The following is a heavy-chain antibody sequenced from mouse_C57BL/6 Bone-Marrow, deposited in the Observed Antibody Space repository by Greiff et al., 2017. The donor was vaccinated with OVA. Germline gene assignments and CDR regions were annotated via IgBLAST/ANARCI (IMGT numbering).Heavy chain of an antibody. CDR2: IYPRSGNT. D-gene: IGHD1-1*01. Sequence: VQLQESGAELARPGASVKLSCKASGYTFTSYGISWVKQRTGQGLEWIGEIYPRSGNTYYNEKFKGKATLTADKSSSTAYMELRSLTSEDSAVYFCARGPYGSSSYWYFDVWGTGTTVTVSS. J-gene: IGHJ1*03. CDR1: GYTFTSYG. V-gene: IGHV1-81*01. CDR3: ARGPYGSSSYWYFDV.